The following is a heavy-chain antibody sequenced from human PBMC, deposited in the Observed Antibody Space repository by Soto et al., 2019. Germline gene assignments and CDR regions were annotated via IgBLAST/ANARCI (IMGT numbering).Heavy chain of an antibody. J-gene: IGHJ5*02. V-gene: IGHV4-34*01. D-gene: IGHD2-2*02. Sequence: SETLSLTCAVYGGSFSGYYWSWIRQPPGKGLEWIGEINHSGSTNYNPSLKSRATISVDTSKNQFSLKLSSVTAADTAVYYCARVGGYCSSTSCYKAWFDPWGQGTLVTVSS. CDR2: INHSGST. CDR3: ARVGGYCSSTSCYKAWFDP. CDR1: GGSFSGYY.